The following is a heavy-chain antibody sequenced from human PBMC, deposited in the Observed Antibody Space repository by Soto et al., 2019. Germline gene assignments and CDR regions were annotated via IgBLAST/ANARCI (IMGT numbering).Heavy chain of an antibody. CDR2: INHSGST. CDR1: GGSFSGYY. Sequence: SETLSLTCAVYGGSFSGYYWSWIRQPPGKGLEWIGEINHSGSTNYNPSLKSRVTISVDTSKNQFSLKLSSVTAADTAVYYCARGAAVWSGSYVDYWGQGTLVTVSS. V-gene: IGHV4-34*01. D-gene: IGHD1-26*01. CDR3: ARGAAVWSGSYVDY. J-gene: IGHJ4*02.